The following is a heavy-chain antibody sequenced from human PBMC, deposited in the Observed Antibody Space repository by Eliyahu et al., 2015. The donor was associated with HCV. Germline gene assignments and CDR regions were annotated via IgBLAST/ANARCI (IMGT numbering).Heavy chain of an antibody. CDR1: GFTFRDAW. CDR2: IRTNTDGGTA. V-gene: IGHV3-15*07. J-gene: IGHJ6*02. CDR3: ATHTRSSGPYHYYNVDV. Sequence: EVQLAESGGALVKPGGSLSLSCEASGFTFRDAWXNWLRQAPGKGLEWVXRIRTNTDGGTADYAAPVKGRFIISRDDSKSTLYLRMDSLETEDTGVYYCATHTRSSGPYHYYNVDVWGRGTTVTISS. D-gene: IGHD6-6*01.